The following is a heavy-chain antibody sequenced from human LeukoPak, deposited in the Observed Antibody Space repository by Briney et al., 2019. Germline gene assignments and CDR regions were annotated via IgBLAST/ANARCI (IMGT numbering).Heavy chain of an antibody. V-gene: IGHV1-18*01. D-gene: IGHD6-13*01. J-gene: IGHJ4*02. CDR1: GGTFSSYA. CDR3: ARDRRVQQQLVPYFDY. CDR2: ISAYNGNT. Sequence: ASVKVSCKASGGTFSSYAISWVRQAPGQGLEWMGWISAYNGNTNYAQKLQGRVTMTTDTSTSTAYMELRSLRSDDTAVYYCARDRRVQQQLVPYFDYWGQGTLVTVSS.